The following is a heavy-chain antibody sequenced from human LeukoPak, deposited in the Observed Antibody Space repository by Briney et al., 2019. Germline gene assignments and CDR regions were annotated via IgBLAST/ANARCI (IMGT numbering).Heavy chain of an antibody. Sequence: APVKVSCKASGYTFTSYYMHWVRQAPGQGLEWMGIISPSGGSTSYAQKFQGRVTMTRDTSTSTVYMELSSLRSEDTAVYYCARALNGYSYANWGQGTLVTVSS. CDR1: GYTFTSYY. V-gene: IGHV1-46*01. CDR2: ISPSGGST. J-gene: IGHJ4*02. CDR3: ARALNGYSYAN. D-gene: IGHD5-18*01.